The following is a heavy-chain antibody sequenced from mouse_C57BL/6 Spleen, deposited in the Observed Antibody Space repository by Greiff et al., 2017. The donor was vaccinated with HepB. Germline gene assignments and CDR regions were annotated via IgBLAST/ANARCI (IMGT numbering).Heavy chain of an antibody. CDR2: IYPGDGDT. V-gene: IGHV1-80*01. D-gene: IGHD2-14*01. CDR3: AREGFSYQRYYFDY. J-gene: IGHJ2*01. Sequence: QVQLQQSGAELVKPGASVKISCKASGYAFSSYWMNWVKQRPGKGLEWIGQIYPGDGDTNYNGKFKGKATLTADKSSSTAYMQLSSLTSEDSAVYFCAREGFSYQRYYFDYWGQGTTLTVSS. CDR1: GYAFSSYW.